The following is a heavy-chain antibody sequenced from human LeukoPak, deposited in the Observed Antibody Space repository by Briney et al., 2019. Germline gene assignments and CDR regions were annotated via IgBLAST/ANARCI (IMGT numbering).Heavy chain of an antibody. CDR1: GFTFSTYD. CDR2: IRYDGSYQ. CDR3: ARDQAYSFDY. Sequence: GGSLRLSCAASGFTFSTYDMHWVRQAPGKGLEWLAFIRYDGSYQYYADSVNGRFTISRDNSKNTLYLQMNSLTAEDTAVYYCARDQAYSFDYWGQGTLVTVSS. J-gene: IGHJ4*02. V-gene: IGHV3-30*02. D-gene: IGHD4-11*01.